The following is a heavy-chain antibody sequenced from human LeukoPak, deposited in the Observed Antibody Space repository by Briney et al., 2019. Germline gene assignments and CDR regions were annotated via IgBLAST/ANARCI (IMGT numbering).Heavy chain of an antibody. CDR1: GGSISSSSYY. V-gene: IGHV4-39*07. Sequence: SETLSLTCTVSGGSISSSSYYWGWIRQPPGKGLEWIGSIYYSGSTYYNPSLKSRVTISVDTFKNQFSLKLSSVTAADTAVYYCARDPATLYDSSGYAIVWFDPWGQGTLVTVSS. J-gene: IGHJ5*02. D-gene: IGHD3-22*01. CDR2: IYYSGST. CDR3: ARDPATLYDSSGYAIVWFDP.